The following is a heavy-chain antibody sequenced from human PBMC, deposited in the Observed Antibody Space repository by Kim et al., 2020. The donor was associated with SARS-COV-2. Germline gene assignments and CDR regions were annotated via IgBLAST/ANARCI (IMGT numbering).Heavy chain of an antibody. CDR3: ARGSSSGWYLDY. V-gene: IGHV3-66*01. D-gene: IGHD6-19*01. J-gene: IGHJ4*02. Sequence: YAHSVNGRVTISRDNSKNTLYLQMNSLGAEDTAVYYCARGSSSGWYLDYWGQGTLVTVSS.